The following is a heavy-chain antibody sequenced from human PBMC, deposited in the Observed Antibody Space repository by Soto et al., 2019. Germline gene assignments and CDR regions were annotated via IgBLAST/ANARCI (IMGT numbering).Heavy chain of an antibody. CDR2: IYYSGST. V-gene: IGHV4-59*01. CDR1: GGSISSYY. Sequence: WETLSLTCTVSGGSISSYYWSWIRQPPGKGLEWIGYIYYSGSTNYNPSLKSRVTISVDTSKNQFSLKLSSVTAADTAVYYCARGSKSYDFWSGYPYYYYYGMDVWGQGTTVTVSS. J-gene: IGHJ6*02. D-gene: IGHD3-3*01. CDR3: ARGSKSYDFWSGYPYYYYYGMDV.